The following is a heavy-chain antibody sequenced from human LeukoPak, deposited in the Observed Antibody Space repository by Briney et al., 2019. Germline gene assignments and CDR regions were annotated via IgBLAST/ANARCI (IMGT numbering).Heavy chain of an antibody. CDR3: AKDIGLWSGYFDY. CDR1: GFSFTSYG. CDR2: TRYDGTNK. Sequence: PGGSLRLSCAASGFSFTSYGIHWVRQAPGKGLEWVAFTRYDGTNKYYADSVEGRFTISRDNSKNTLYLQMDSLRAEDTALYYCAKDIGLWSGYFDYWGQGTLVTVSS. V-gene: IGHV3-30*02. D-gene: IGHD3-3*01. J-gene: IGHJ4*02.